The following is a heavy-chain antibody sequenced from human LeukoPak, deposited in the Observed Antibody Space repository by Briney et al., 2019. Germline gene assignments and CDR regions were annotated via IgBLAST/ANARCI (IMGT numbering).Heavy chain of an antibody. CDR2: INPNSGGT. Sequence: ASVKVSCKASGYTFTGYYMHWVRQAPGQGLEWMGWINPNSGGTNYGQDFQGRVTMTRDTSISTGYMELSRLTSDDTAVYYCARAKDFYSGMDLWGQGTTVTVSS. J-gene: IGHJ6*02. V-gene: IGHV1-2*02. CDR1: GYTFTGYY. CDR3: ARAKDFYSGMDL.